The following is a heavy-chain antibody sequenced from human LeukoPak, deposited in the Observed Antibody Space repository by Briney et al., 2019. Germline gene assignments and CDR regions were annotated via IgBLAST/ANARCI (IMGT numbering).Heavy chain of an antibody. CDR1: GFIFSNAW. D-gene: IGHD1-26*01. J-gene: IGHJ4*02. CDR2: IKSKPNGETI. V-gene: IGHV3-15*07. CDR3: ATGGAVTVGFDY. Sequence: PGGSLRLSCAGSGFIFSNAWMNWVRQAPGKGLEWVGRIKSKPNGETIDYAAPVKGRFTISRDGSKNTVYLQMNNLETEDTAMFYCATGGAVTVGFDYWGQGTLVTVSS.